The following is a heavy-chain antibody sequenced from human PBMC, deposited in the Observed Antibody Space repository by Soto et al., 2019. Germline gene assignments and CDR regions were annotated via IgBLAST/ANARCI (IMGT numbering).Heavy chain of an antibody. CDR1: GYTFTSYA. CDR2: INAGNGNT. D-gene: IGHD6-13*01. Sequence: ASVKVSCKASGYTFTSYAMHWVRQAPGQRLEWMGWINAGNGNTKYSQKFQGRVTITRDTSASTAYMELSSLRSEDTAVYYCARDKAAAGHYYYGMDVWGQGTTVTVSS. CDR3: ARDKAAAGHYYYGMDV. V-gene: IGHV1-3*01. J-gene: IGHJ6*02.